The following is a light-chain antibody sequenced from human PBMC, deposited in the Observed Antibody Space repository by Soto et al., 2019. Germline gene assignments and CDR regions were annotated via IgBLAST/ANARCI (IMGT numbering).Light chain of an antibody. CDR3: QQSNSYWT. Sequence: EIQITQSPSTLSASLGDTVNITCRASQSISSWLAWYQKKPGKATXXRIYKAYSFESGVPSMLSGSGSGTEFTLTISSLKPDDFATDYCQQSNSYWTFAQGTKVDIK. V-gene: IGKV1-5*03. J-gene: IGKJ1*01. CDR2: KAY. CDR1: QSISSW.